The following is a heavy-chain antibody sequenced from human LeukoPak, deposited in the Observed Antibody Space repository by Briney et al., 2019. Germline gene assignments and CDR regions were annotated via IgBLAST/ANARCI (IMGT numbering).Heavy chain of an antibody. CDR3: ARQERLGGSWGMNYCSGGSCLNWFDP. Sequence: PSETLSLTCALSGASISSSSHYWGWIRQPPGKGLEWIGSIYYSGSTYYNPSLKSRVGISVDTSKNQFSLKLSSVTAADTAVYYCARQERLGGSWGMNYCSGGSCLNWFDPWGQGTLVTVSS. CDR2: IYYSGST. J-gene: IGHJ5*02. D-gene: IGHD2-15*01. CDR1: GASISSSSHY. V-gene: IGHV4-39*01.